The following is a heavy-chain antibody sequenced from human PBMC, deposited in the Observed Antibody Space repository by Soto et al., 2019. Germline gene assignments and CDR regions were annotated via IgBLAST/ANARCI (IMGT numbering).Heavy chain of an antibody. CDR1: GFTFSSYS. CDR3: ARDHKDHTGDYYYYGMDV. CDR2: ISSSSSYI. J-gene: IGHJ6*02. D-gene: IGHD1-26*01. Sequence: PGGSLRLSCAASGFTFSSYSMNWVRQAPGKGLEWVSSISSSSSYIYYADSVKGRFTISRDNAKNSLYLQMNSLRAEDTAVYYCARDHKDHTGDYYYYGMDVWGQGTTVTVS. V-gene: IGHV3-21*01.